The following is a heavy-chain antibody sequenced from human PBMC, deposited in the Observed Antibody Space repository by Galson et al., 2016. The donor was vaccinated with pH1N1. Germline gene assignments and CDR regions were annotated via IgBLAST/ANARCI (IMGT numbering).Heavy chain of an antibody. CDR2: FDPEDDKP. CDR3: ATEYRGSYYVTRYFDL. Sequence: GAEVNKPGESLKISCKVSGYTLSELAIHWVRQTPGKGLEWMGGFDPEDDKPFYAQTFEGRVTMAQDASTDTAYMQLSSLTSDDAAVYYCATEYRGSYYVTRYFDLWGLGTLVSVFS. V-gene: IGHV1-24*01. D-gene: IGHD1-26*01. CDR1: GYTLSELA. J-gene: IGHJ2*01.